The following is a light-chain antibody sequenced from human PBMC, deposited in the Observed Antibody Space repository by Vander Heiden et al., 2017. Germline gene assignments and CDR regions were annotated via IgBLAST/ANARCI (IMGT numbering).Light chain of an antibody. CDR3: QVWDVRSDPFYV. V-gene: IGLV3-21*02. CDR1: KIGTKS. CDR2: DDL. J-gene: IGLJ1*01. Sequence: SYVLTQPPSVSVAPGQTAKITCGGNKIGTKSVHWYRLKPGQAPVLVVYDDLDRPSGIPERFSGSNSGNTATLTISRVEAGDEADYYCQVWDVRSDPFYVFGTGTKVNVL.